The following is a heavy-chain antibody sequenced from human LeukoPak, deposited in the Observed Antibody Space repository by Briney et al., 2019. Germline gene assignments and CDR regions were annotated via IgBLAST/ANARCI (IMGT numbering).Heavy chain of an antibody. CDR3: AKGSYYDSSGSFYFDY. V-gene: IGHV3-23*01. Sequence: GGSLRLSCAASGFTFSSTSMSWVRQAPGKGLEWVSGISGSGDNTYYADSVKGRFTISRDNSKNTLYVQVNSLGTEDTAAYYCAKGSYYDSSGSFYFDYWGQGTLVTVSS. CDR2: ISGSGDNT. J-gene: IGHJ4*02. D-gene: IGHD3-22*01. CDR1: GFTFSSTS.